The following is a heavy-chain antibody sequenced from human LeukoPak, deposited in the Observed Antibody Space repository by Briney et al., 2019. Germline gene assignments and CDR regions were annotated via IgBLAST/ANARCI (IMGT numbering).Heavy chain of an antibody. D-gene: IGHD2-15*01. CDR3: ASPEVGYCSGGSCYAWVY. Sequence: SETLSLTCTVSGGSISSSGYYWGWIRQPPGKGLEWIGSIYYSGSTYYNPSLKSRVTISVDTSKNQFSLKLSSVTAADTAVYYCASPEVGYCSGGSCYAWVYWGQGTLVTVSS. CDR1: GGSISSSGYY. CDR2: IYYSGST. V-gene: IGHV4-39*01. J-gene: IGHJ4*02.